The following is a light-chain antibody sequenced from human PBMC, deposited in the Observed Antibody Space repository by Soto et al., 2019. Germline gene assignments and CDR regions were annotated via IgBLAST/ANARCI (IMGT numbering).Light chain of an antibody. CDR1: QSVSSH. Sequence: DIQMTQSPSSLSASLGDRVTITCRASQSVSSHLNWYQQKPGKAPKLLIYAAASLQSGVPSGFSGSGSGTDFTLTISSLQPEDFATYFCQHHYATPYTFGQGTKLEIK. CDR2: AAA. J-gene: IGKJ2*01. V-gene: IGKV1-39*01. CDR3: QHHYATPYT.